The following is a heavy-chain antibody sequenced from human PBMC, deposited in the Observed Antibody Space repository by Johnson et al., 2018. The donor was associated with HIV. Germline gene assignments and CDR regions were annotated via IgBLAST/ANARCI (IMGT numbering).Heavy chain of an antibody. D-gene: IGHD1-7*01. J-gene: IGHJ3*01. CDR1: GFTFSDYY. CDR3: ARAPYNWNLGLFDAFDV. V-gene: IGHV3-11*04. Sequence: QMQLVESGGGVVQPGRSLRLSCAASGFTFSDYYMSWIRQAPGKGLEWVSYISSSGSTIYYADSVKGRFTISRDNAKNSLFLQMNGLRAEDTAVYYCARAPYNWNLGLFDAFDVWGQGTMVTVSS. CDR2: ISSSGSTI.